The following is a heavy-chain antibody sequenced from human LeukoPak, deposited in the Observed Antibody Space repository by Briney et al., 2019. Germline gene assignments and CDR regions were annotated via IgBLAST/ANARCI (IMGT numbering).Heavy chain of an antibody. CDR3: AREGYCSTTGSHDAY. CDR1: GCAFISYA. V-gene: IGHV1-69*15. D-gene: IGHD2-2*01. J-gene: IGHJ4*02. CDR2: IIPIFGTP. Sequence: GSSVKVSCKASGCAFISYAISWVRQAPAKGLEWMGRIIPIFGTPNYAQKFQGRVTITADESTNTAYMELSSLRSEDTAVYYYAREGYCSTTGSHDAYWGQGTLVTVSS.